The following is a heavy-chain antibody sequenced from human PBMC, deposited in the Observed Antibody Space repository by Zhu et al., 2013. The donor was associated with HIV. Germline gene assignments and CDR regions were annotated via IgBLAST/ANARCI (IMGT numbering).Heavy chain of an antibody. D-gene: IGHD6-6*01. CDR3: ARDHSSSPAGFDY. V-gene: IGHV1-2*02. CDR2: ISARSGST. CDR1: GYTFTNFA. J-gene: IGHJ4*02. Sequence: QVQLVQSGAELKKPGASVMVSCEASGYTFTNFALSWVRQAPGQGLEWMGWISARSGSTNYAQKFQGRVTMTRDTSISTAYMELSRLRSDDTAVYYCARDHSSSPAGFDYWGQGNLVTVSS.